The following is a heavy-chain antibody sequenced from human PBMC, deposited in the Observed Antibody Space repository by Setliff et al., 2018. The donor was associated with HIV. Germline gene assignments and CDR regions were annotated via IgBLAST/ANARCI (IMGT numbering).Heavy chain of an antibody. Sequence: GGSLRLSCAASGFTFSDYYMSWVRQAPGKGLEWVANISPEGNKKYYVGSVKGRFTSSRDNAKSSLFLQMSGLRPEDTAVYYCARVLLRTNPLYGVASNWFDPWGQGTLGTVSS. V-gene: IGHV3-7*03. J-gene: IGHJ5*02. CDR3: ARVLLRTNPLYGVASNWFDP. D-gene: IGHD2-8*01. CDR2: ISPEGNKK. CDR1: GFTFSDYY.